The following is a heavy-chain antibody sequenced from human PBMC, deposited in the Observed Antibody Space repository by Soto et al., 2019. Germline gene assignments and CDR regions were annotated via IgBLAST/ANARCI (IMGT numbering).Heavy chain of an antibody. V-gene: IGHV1-2*02. CDR1: GNIFTDYY. CDR3: GRGRAQGPSGEY. Sequence: QVQLVQSGAEVKKPGASLKVSCKASGNIFTDYYMHWVRQAPGQGLEWLGWINPKGGRTHFAQKFQGRVTMPWDTSITTGYMHPSSLTSDDTALYCCGRGRAQGPSGEYWGQGTQVTVSS. J-gene: IGHJ4*02. CDR2: INPKGGRT. D-gene: IGHD6-19*01.